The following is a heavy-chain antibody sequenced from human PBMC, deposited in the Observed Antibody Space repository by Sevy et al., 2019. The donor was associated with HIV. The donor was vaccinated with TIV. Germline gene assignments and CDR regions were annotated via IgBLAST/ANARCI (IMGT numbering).Heavy chain of an antibody. V-gene: IGHV3-48*03. Sequence: PGGSLRLSCAASGFTLSSYDMSWVRQAPGKGLEWVSYISGSNNSTYYADSVKGRFTISRDSAKNSLYLQMNSLRVDDTAIYYCTRGWFANWGQGTLVTVSS. CDR2: ISGSNNST. CDR3: TRGWFAN. D-gene: IGHD3-10*01. J-gene: IGHJ4*02. CDR1: GFTLSSYD.